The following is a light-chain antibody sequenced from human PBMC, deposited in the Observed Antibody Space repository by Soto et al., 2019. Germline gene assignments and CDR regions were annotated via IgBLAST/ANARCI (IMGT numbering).Light chain of an antibody. J-gene: IGKJ1*01. Sequence: IVMTQSPLSLSVTPGEPASISCRSSQSLRHSNGNYFLDWYLQKPGQSPQLLIYLGSNRASGVPDRFSGSGSGTDFTLKISRVEAEDVGVYYCMQALQTWTFGQGTKVEIK. CDR3: MQALQTWT. V-gene: IGKV2-28*01. CDR1: QSLRHSNGNYF. CDR2: LGS.